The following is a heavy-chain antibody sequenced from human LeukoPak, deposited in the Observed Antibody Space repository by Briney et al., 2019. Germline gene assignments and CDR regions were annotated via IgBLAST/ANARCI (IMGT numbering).Heavy chain of an antibody. CDR3: AKADHQPNIAVAGSGVY. V-gene: IGHV3-30*18. CDR2: ISYDGSNK. D-gene: IGHD6-19*01. J-gene: IGHJ4*02. Sequence: PGRSLRLSCTASGFTFSNYGMHWVRQAPGKGLEWAAVISYDGSNKYYADSVKGRFTISRDNSKNTLYLQMNSLRVEDTAVYYCAKADHQPNIAVAGSGVYWGQGTLVTVSS. CDR1: GFTFSNYG.